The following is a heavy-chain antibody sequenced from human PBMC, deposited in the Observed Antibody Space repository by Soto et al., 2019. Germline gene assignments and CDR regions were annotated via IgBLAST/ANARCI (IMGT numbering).Heavy chain of an antibody. V-gene: IGHV1-69*12. J-gene: IGHJ4*02. CDR3: AIKRVAKGAFDY. CDR1: GGTFATYS. CDR2: IIPLLATT. D-gene: IGHD2-15*01. Sequence: QVQVVQSGAEVKKPGSSVKVSCKASGGTFATYSINWVRQAPGQGLEWMGGIIPLLATTDYAQKFQGRVTIAADESTSTAAMELSSLRSEDTAVDYCAIKRVAKGAFDYWGQGTLVKVSS.